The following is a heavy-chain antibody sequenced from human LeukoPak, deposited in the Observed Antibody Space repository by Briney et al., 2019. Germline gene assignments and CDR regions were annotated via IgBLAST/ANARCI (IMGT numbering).Heavy chain of an antibody. J-gene: IGHJ4*02. CDR2: ISLDGSNK. Sequence: GSSLRHSRAASGLTFSSYATHSVRQAPGKGRELVAFISLDGSNKYYADSVKGPFTISRDNSKNTLYLQMNSLRADDTAVYYCARACVARSTTTDLDYWGQGTLVTVSS. CDR3: ARACVARSTTTDLDY. CDR1: GLTFSSYA. V-gene: IGHV3-30*04. D-gene: IGHD4-11*01.